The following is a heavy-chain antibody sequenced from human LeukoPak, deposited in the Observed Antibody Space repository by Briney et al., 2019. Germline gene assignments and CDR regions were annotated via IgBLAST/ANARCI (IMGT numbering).Heavy chain of an antibody. J-gene: IGHJ4*02. CDR2: INHSGST. V-gene: IGHV4-34*01. D-gene: IGHD6-6*01. CDR1: GGSFSGYY. CDR3: ARGSAKYSSSPRLLYYFDY. Sequence: SETLSLTCAVYGGSFSGYYWSWIRQPPGKGLEWIGEINHSGSTNYNPSLMSRVTISVDTSKNQFSLKLSSVTAADTAVYYCARGSAKYSSSPRLLYYFDYWGQGTLVTVSS.